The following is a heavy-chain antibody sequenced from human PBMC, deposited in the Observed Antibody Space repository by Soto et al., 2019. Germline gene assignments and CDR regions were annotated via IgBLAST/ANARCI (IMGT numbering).Heavy chain of an antibody. J-gene: IGHJ6*03. Sequence: ASVKVSCKASGYTFRMYGITWLRQAPGQGPEWMGWISTSNGRTKYAQSLQDRVTITADKSTSTAYMELRSLRSEDTAVYYCANVRGIAARHDYYYYYMDVWGKGTTVTVSS. CDR1: GYTFRMYG. D-gene: IGHD6-6*01. CDR3: ANVRGIAARHDYYYYYMDV. V-gene: IGHV1-18*01. CDR2: ISTSNGRT.